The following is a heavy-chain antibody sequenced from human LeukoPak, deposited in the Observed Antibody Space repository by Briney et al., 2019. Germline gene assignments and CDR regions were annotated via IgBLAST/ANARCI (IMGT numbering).Heavy chain of an antibody. V-gene: IGHV3-30*03. D-gene: IGHD1-26*01. CDR2: ISYDGSNK. CDR3: ARASVVGATYAYGQFDY. CDR1: GFTFSSYG. Sequence: GGSLRLSCAASGFTFSSYGMHWVRQAPGKGLEWVAVISYDGSNKYYADSVKGRFTISRDNSKNTLYLQMNSLRAGDTAVYYCARASVVGATYAYGQFDYWGQGTLVTVSS. J-gene: IGHJ4*02.